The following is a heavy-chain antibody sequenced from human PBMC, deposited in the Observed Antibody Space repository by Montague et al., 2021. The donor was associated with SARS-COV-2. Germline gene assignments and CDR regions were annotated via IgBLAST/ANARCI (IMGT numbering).Heavy chain of an antibody. CDR1: GGSISTIVNF. CDR3: ARSGDPGTTVTYLY. D-gene: IGHD4-11*01. Sequence: SETRSLTCTFSGGSISTIVNFWGWIRQPPGKGLEWIGSISYTGSTYHNPSLKSRVTMSVDTSKNQFSLKLNSVTAADTAVYYCARSGDPGTTVTYLYWGQGTLVTVAS. J-gene: IGHJ4*02. CDR2: ISYTGST. V-gene: IGHV4-39*07.